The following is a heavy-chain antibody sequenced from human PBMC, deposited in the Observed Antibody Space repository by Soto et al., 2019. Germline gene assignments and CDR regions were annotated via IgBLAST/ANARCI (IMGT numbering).Heavy chain of an antibody. Sequence: QITLKESGPTLVKPTQTLTLTCTFSGFSLNSSGVGVAWVRQSPGKALEWLGIVYWDDDYRYSPTLNKRLTITKDTYKKQVALSRSHMDLVGTGTYFCAHRQGMIRGVIKVPWFCPWGQGTLVTVSS. CDR3: AHRQGMIRGVIKVPWFCP. CDR1: GFSLNSSGVG. V-gene: IGHV2-5*02. D-gene: IGHD3-10*01. CDR2: VYWDDDY. J-gene: IGHJ5*02.